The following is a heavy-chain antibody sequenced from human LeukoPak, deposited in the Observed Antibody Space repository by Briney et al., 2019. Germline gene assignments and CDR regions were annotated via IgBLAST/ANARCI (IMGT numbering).Heavy chain of an antibody. CDR3: AKEANYGDYRLDDY. V-gene: IGHV3-30*18. J-gene: IGHJ4*02. CDR2: ISYDGSNK. D-gene: IGHD4-17*01. CDR1: GFTFGSYG. Sequence: PGGSLRLSCAASGFTFGSYGMHWVRQAPGKGLEWVAVISYDGSNKYYADSVKGRFTISRDNSKNTLYLQMNSLRAEDTAVYYCAKEANYGDYRLDDYWGQGTLVTVSS.